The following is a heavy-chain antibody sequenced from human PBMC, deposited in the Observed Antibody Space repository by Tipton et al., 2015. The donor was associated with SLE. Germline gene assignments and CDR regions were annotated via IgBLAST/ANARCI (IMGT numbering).Heavy chain of an antibody. J-gene: IGHJ4*02. CDR3: ARAAVAARVFDY. Sequence: TLSLTCTVSGGSISSHYWSWIWQPPGKGLEWIGYIYYSGSTNYNPSLKSRVTISVDTSKNQFSLKLSSVTAADTAVYYCARAAVAARVFDYWGQGTLVTVSS. CDR2: IYYSGST. D-gene: IGHD6-6*01. V-gene: IGHV4-59*11. CDR1: GGSISSHY.